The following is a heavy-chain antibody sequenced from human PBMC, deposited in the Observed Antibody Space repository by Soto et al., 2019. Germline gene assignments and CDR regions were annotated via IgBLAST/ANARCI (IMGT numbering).Heavy chain of an antibody. V-gene: IGHV3-66*01. J-gene: IGHJ5*02. CDR2: IYAGETT. CDR3: ARVDSGPLDP. D-gene: IGHD2-15*01. Sequence: QLVESGGDLVQPGGSLRLSCAASGFTVSRNYITWVRQAPGKGLECVAVIYAGETTYYAYSVKGRFIISRDDSQNTLYIQMNTPVDDGTAQYYCARVDSGPLDPWGQGALVTVSS. CDR1: GFTVSRNY.